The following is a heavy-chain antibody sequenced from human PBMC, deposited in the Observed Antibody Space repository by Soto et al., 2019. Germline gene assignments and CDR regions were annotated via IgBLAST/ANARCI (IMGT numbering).Heavy chain of an antibody. J-gene: IGHJ4*02. CDR1: RFTFSSYD. V-gene: IGHV3-33*01. CDR3: ARAGRYDSSGYYSYYFDY. Sequence: GGSLRLSCAPSRFTFSSYDMHWVRQAPGKGLEWVAVIWFDGTNKYYADSVKGRFTISRDNSKNTLYLQMNSLRAEDTAVYYCARAGRYDSSGYYSYYFDYWGQGTLVTVSS. D-gene: IGHD3-22*01. CDR2: IWFDGTNK.